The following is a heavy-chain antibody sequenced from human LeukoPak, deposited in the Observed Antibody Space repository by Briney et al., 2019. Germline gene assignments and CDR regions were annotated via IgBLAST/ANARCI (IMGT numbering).Heavy chain of an antibody. CDR2: IYYSGST. CDR3: ASTNCSSARCSGANWFGP. V-gene: IGHV4-30-4*08. Sequence: SETLSLTCTVSGGSISSGDYYWSWIRQPPGKGLEWIGYIYYSGSTFHYNPSLKSRITISIDTSKNQFSLRLSAVTAADTAVYYCASTNCSSARCSGANWFGPWGQGTLVTVSS. CDR1: GGSISSGDYY. J-gene: IGHJ5*02. D-gene: IGHD2-2*01.